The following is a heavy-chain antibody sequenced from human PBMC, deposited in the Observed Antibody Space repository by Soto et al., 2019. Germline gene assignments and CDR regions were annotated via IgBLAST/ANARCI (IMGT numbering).Heavy chain of an antibody. V-gene: IGHV3-21*01. CDR3: ARAGMAARADY. D-gene: IGHD6-6*01. CDR2: ISSSSSYI. CDR1: GFTFSSYS. J-gene: IGHJ4*02. Sequence: EVQLVESGGGLVKPGGSLRLSCAASGFTFSSYSMNWVRQAPGKRLEWVSSISSSSSYIYYADSVKGRFTISRDNAKNSLYLQMNSLRAEDPAVYYCARAGMAARADYWGQGTLVTVSS.